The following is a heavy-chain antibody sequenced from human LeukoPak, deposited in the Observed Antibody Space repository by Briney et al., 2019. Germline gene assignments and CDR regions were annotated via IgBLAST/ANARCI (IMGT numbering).Heavy chain of an antibody. D-gene: IGHD3-3*01. Sequence: ETLSLTCTVSGGSISNYYWSWIRQPPGKGLEWVSALSAGKQVPYYADSVKGRFTVSRDNSKNTLYLQLSSLRAEDTAVYYCAREHDLWHEGGNWFDAWGQGTLVTVSS. J-gene: IGHJ5*02. CDR3: AREHDLWHEGGNWFDA. CDR2: LSAGKQVP. CDR1: GGSISNYY. V-gene: IGHV3-23*01.